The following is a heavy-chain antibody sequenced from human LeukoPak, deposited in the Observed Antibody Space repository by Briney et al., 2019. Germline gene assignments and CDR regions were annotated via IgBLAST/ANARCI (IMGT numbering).Heavy chain of an antibody. Sequence: PSETLSLTCIVSGASVSSPDSYWSWIRQPPGKGLEWLGNVYYIGTTSYNSSLKSRVTISVDTSKNQFSLEVTSVTAADTAVYYCAKNTSSSPWFDPWGQGTLVTVSS. CDR3: AKNTSSSPWFDP. CDR1: GASVSSPDSY. CDR2: VYYIGTT. J-gene: IGHJ5*02. D-gene: IGHD6-6*01. V-gene: IGHV4-61*08.